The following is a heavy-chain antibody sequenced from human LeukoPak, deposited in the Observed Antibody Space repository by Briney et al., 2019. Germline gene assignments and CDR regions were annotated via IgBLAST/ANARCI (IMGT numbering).Heavy chain of an antibody. CDR1: GYTFTGYY. CDR3: ARDNYDGYRGGVDY. CDR2: INPNSGGT. Sequence: ASVKVSCKASGYTFTGYYMDWVRQAPGQGLEWMGRINPNSGGTNYAQKFQGRVTMTRDTSISTAYMELSRLRSDDTAVYYCARDNYDGYRGGVDYWGQGTLVTVSS. J-gene: IGHJ4*02. V-gene: IGHV1-2*06. D-gene: IGHD5-24*01.